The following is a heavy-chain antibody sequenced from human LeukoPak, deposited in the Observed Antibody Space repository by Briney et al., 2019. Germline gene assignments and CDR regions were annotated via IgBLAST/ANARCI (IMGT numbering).Heavy chain of an antibody. CDR3: ARQYSSSWYGYFDY. D-gene: IGHD6-13*01. CDR1: GGSISSGGYS. CDR2: IYHSGST. Sequence: SQTLSLTCAVSGGSISSGGYSWSWIRQPPGKGLEWIGYIYHSGSTYYNPSLKSRVTISVDRSKNQFSLKLSSVTAADTAVYYCARQYSSSWYGYFDYWGQGTLVTVSS. J-gene: IGHJ4*02. V-gene: IGHV4-30-2*01.